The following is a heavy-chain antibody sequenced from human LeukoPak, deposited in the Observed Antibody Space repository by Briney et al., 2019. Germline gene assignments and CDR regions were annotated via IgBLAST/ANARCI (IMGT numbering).Heavy chain of an antibody. J-gene: IGHJ4*02. V-gene: IGHV3-53*01. CDR3: ARGGTTVTTFDY. D-gene: IGHD4-17*01. Sequence: GGSLRLSCAASGFTVSSNFMSWVRQAPGKGLEWVSIIYSGGNTYYADSVKGRFTISRDNSKNTLYLQMNGLRAEDTAVHYCARGGTTVTTFDYWGPGTLVTVSS. CDR1: GFTVSSNF. CDR2: IYSGGNT.